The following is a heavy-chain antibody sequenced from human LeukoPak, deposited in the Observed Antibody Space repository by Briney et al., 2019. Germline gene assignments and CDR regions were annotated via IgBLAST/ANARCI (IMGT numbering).Heavy chain of an antibody. D-gene: IGHD2-2*01. CDR2: INPNSGGT. J-gene: IGHJ5*02. CDR1: GYTFTGYY. CDR3: ARGPPTSFIVVVPAAKTPNWFDP. V-gene: IGHV1-2*04. Sequence: GASVKVSCKASGYTFTGYYMHWVRQAPGQGLEWMGWINPNSGGTNYAQKFQGWVTMTRDTSISTAYMELSRLRSDDTAVYYCARGPPTSFIVVVPAAKTPNWFDPWGQGTLVTVSP.